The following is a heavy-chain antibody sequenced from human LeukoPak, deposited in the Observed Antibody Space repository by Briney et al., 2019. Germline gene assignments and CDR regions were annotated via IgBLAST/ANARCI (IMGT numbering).Heavy chain of an antibody. CDR2: MNPNSGNT. J-gene: IGHJ3*02. CDR1: GYTFTSYD. V-gene: IGHV1-8*01. CDR3: ARGTPQGGLDI. Sequence: GASVKVSCKASGYTFTSYDINWVRQATGQGLEWMGWMNPNSGNTGYAQNFQGRVTITTNTSISTAYLELSSLRSEDTAVFHCARGTPQGGLDIWGQGTMVTVSS. D-gene: IGHD1-26*01.